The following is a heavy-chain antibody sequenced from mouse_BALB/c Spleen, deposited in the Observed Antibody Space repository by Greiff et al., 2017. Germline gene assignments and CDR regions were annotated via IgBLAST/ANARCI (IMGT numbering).Heavy chain of an antibody. Sequence: QVQLQQSGAELARPGASVKLSCKASGYTFTSYWMQWVKQRPGQGLEWIGAIYPGDGDTRYTQKFKGKATLTADKSSSTAYMQLSSLASEDSAVYYCARSFGDWGQGTSVTVSS. CDR2: IYPGDGDT. V-gene: IGHV1-87*01. CDR3: ARSFGD. CDR1: GYTFTSYW. J-gene: IGHJ4*01.